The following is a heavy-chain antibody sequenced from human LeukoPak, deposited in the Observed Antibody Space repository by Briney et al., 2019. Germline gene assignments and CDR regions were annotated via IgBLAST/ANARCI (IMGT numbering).Heavy chain of an antibody. Sequence: ASVKVSCKASGYTFTGYYMHWVRQAPGQGLEWMGWINHNSGGTNYAQKFQGRVTMTRDTSISTAYMELSRLRSDDTAVYYCARRSSSTDAFDIWGQGTMVTVSS. CDR3: ARRSSSTDAFDI. J-gene: IGHJ3*02. CDR2: INHNSGGT. CDR1: GYTFTGYY. D-gene: IGHD6-6*01. V-gene: IGHV1-2*02.